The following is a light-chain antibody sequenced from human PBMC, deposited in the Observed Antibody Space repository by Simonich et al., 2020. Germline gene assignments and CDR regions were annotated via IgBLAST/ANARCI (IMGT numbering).Light chain of an antibody. J-gene: IGKJ4*01. V-gene: IGKV1-33*01. Sequence: IQLTQSPSSLSASVGNRVTITCQASHNISNTLNWYHQKPGKPPKLLIYDASNLETVVPSRFSGSGSGTDFTFTISSLQPEDIATYYCQQYDNLPLTFGGGTKVEIK. CDR3: QQYDNLPLT. CDR2: DAS. CDR1: HNISNT.